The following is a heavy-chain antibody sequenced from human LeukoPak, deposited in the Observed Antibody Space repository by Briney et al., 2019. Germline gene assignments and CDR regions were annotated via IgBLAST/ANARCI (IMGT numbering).Heavy chain of an antibody. Sequence: ASVKVSCMPSRYTFTSYGITWVRPAPGQGREWMGWISAYNGNTNYANNLQDRVSLTTDTTTSTGYMELRSLRSEDTAVYYCARGSDSTSWDLDYWGQGTLVTVSS. D-gene: IGHD1-26*01. CDR2: ISAYNGNT. CDR3: ARGSDSTSWDLDY. V-gene: IGHV1-18*01. J-gene: IGHJ4*02. CDR1: RYTFTSYG.